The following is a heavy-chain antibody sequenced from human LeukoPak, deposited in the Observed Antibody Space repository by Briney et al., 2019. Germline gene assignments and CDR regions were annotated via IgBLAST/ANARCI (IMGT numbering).Heavy chain of an antibody. D-gene: IGHD2-15*01. Sequence: GGSLRLSCAASGFTFRTYSVNWVRQAPGKGLEWVSSISSNSTYIYYADSLKGRFTTSRDNAKNSLYLQMNSLRAEDSAVYYCASPRYCSGGTCYGWAYWGQGTLVTVSS. J-gene: IGHJ4*02. CDR1: GFTFRTYS. V-gene: IGHV3-21*01. CDR2: ISSNSTYI. CDR3: ASPRYCSGGTCYGWAY.